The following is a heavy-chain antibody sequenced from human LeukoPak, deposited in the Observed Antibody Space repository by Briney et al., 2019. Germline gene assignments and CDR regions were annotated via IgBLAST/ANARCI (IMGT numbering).Heavy chain of an antibody. V-gene: IGHV3-74*01. J-gene: IGHJ4*02. Sequence: GGSLRLSCAASGFTFSEYWMHWVRQAPGKGLVWVSRLNSDGNITAYADSVKGRFTISRDNAKNTLYLQMNSLRAEDTAVYYCARDETTLPDYWGQGTLVTVSS. CDR3: ARDETTLPDY. CDR2: LNSDGNIT. D-gene: IGHD1-14*01. CDR1: GFTFSEYW.